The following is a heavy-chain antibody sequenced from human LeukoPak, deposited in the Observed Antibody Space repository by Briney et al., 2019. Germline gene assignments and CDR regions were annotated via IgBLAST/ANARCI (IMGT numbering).Heavy chain of an antibody. J-gene: IGHJ4*02. CDR1: GFTFDDCG. V-gene: IGHV3-20*04. CDR3: ARFSRGRWSYFDY. Sequence: PGGSLRLSCATSGFTFDDCGMSWVRQVPGKGLEWVSGISWNGGSTGYADSVKGRFTISRDNAKNSLYLQMNSLRAEDTALYYCARFSRGRWSYFDYWGQGALVTVSS. D-gene: IGHD2-15*01. CDR2: ISWNGGST.